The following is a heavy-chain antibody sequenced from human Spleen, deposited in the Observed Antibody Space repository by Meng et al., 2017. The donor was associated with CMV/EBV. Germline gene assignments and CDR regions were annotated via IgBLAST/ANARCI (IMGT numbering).Heavy chain of an antibody. D-gene: IGHD3-10*01. CDR2: ISPYKGNT. CDR1: AYTFMNYG. V-gene: IGHV1-18*01. CDR3: ARERGAVAGDH. Sequence: ASVKVSCEASAYTFMNYGISWVRQAPGQGLEWMGWISPYKGNTKYAQKIQGRVTLTTDTSTSTAYMELTSLTSDDTAIYYCARERGAVAGDHWGQGTLVTVSS. J-gene: IGHJ4*02.